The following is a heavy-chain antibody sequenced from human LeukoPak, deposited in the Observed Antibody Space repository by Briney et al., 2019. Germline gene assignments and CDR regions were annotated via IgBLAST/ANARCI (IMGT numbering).Heavy chain of an antibody. Sequence: GASVKVSCKTSGYTFTDSYIHWVRQAPGQGLEWMGRNNPNSGDSNYSQKLQGRVTMTRDTSISTAYMEMSRLTFDDTAVYYCARSARHCNNGVCFTDYYIDLWGKGTTVIVSS. J-gene: IGHJ6*03. CDR2: NNPNSGDS. CDR1: GYTFTDSY. D-gene: IGHD2-8*01. V-gene: IGHV1-2*06. CDR3: ARSARHCNNGVCFTDYYIDL.